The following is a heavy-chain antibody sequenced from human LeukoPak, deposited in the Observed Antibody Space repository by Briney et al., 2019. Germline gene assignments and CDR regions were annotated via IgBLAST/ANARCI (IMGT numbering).Heavy chain of an antibody. CDR3: ARDPNGDYIGAFDF. CDR1: GFTFTKYA. D-gene: IGHD4-17*01. CDR2: ISGGGYA. V-gene: IGHV3-23*01. J-gene: IGHJ3*01. Sequence: GGSLRLSCAVSGFTFTKYAMTWVRQAPGKGLEWVSSISGGGYASYADSVQGRFTISRDNSKSTLYLQMNSLRVEDTAVYYCARDPNGDYIGAFDFWGQGTMVTVSS.